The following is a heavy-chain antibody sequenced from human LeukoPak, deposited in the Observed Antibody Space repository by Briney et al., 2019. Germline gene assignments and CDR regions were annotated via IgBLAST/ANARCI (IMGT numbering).Heavy chain of an antibody. CDR2: IIPIFGTA. D-gene: IGHD4-17*01. CDR1: GYTFTSYD. J-gene: IGHJ4*02. Sequence: GASVKVSCKASGYTFTSYDINWVRQATGQGLEWMGGIIPIFGTANYAQKFQGRVTITADESTSTAYMELSSLRSEDTAVYYCARATMTTVTVYFDYWGQGTLVTVSS. V-gene: IGHV1-69*13. CDR3: ARATMTTVTVYFDY.